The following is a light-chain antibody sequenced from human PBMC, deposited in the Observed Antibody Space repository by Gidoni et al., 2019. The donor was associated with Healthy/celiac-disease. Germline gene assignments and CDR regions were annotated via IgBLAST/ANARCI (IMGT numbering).Light chain of an antibody. CDR2: AAS. CDR1: QSVSSY. V-gene: IGKV3-11*01. J-gene: IGKJ4*01. CDR3: QQRSNWPRALT. Sequence: EIVLTQSPATLPLSPGERATLSCRASQSVSSYLAWYQQKPGQAPRLLIYAASNRATGIPARFSGSGSGTDFTLTISSLEPEDFAVYYCQQRSNWPRALTFGGGTKVEIK.